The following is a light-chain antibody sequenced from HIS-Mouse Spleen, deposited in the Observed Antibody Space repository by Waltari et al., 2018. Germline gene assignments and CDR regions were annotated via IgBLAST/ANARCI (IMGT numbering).Light chain of an antibody. CDR2: DAS. J-gene: IGKJ3*01. V-gene: IGKV1-33*01. CDR1: QDISNY. CDR3: QQYDNLHRLT. Sequence: DIQMTQSPSSLSASVGGRVTITCQASQDISNYLNWYQQKPGKAPKLLIYDASNLETGVPSRFSGSGSGTDFTFTISSLQPEDIATYYCQQYDNLHRLTFGPGTKVDIK.